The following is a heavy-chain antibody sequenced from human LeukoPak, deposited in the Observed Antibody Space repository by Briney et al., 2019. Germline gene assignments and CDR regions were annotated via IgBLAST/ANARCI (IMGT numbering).Heavy chain of an antibody. CDR2: VYSGGTT. D-gene: IGHD4-17*01. J-gene: IGHJ6*02. V-gene: IGHV3-53*01. CDR3: ARGHGDYPDSYYYGMNV. CDR1: GFTVSTNY. Sequence: GGSLRLSCAASGFTVSTNYMSWVRQAPGKGLEWVSIVYSGGTTYYADSVEGRFTFSRDNSKNTVYLQMNSLRAEDTAIYYCARGHGDYPDSYYYGMNVWGQGTTVTVSS.